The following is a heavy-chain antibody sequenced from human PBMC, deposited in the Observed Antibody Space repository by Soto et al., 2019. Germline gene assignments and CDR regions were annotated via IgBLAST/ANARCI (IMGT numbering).Heavy chain of an antibody. Sequence: PSETLSLTCAVYGGSFSGYYWSWIRQPPGKWLEWIGEINHSGSTNYNPSLKSRVTISVDTSKNQFSLKLSSVTAADTAVYYCARWSKITTMVRGRPGDYWGQGTLVTVS. CDR3: ARWSKITTMVRGRPGDY. D-gene: IGHD3-10*01. CDR1: GGSFSGYY. V-gene: IGHV4-34*01. CDR2: INHSGST. J-gene: IGHJ4*02.